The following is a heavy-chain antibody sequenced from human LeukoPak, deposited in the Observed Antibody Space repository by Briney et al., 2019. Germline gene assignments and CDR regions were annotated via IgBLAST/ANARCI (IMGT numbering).Heavy chain of an antibody. CDR3: ASCGYGDYVVDY. Sequence: RPSETLSLTCTVSGGSISSSSYYWGWIRQPPGKGLEWIGSIYYSGSTYYNPSLKSRVTISVDTSKNQFSLKLSSVTAADTAVYYCASCGYGDYVVDYWGQGTLVTVSS. CDR1: GGSISSSSYY. J-gene: IGHJ4*02. V-gene: IGHV4-39*07. D-gene: IGHD4-17*01. CDR2: IYYSGST.